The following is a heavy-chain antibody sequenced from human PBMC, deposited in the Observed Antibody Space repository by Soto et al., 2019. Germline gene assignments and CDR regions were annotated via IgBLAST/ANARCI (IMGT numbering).Heavy chain of an antibody. CDR3: AHNTIRYSPRWFDP. J-gene: IGHJ5*02. Sequence: QITLKESGPTLVKPTQTLTLTCTFSGFSLSTSGVGVGWIRQPPGKALEWLALIYWDDDKRYSPSLKSKLTITKDTSKNQVVLTMTNIDPVDTATYYCAHNTIRYSPRWFDPWGQGTLVTVSS. CDR2: IYWDDDK. V-gene: IGHV2-5*02. CDR1: GFSLSTSGVG. D-gene: IGHD2-15*01.